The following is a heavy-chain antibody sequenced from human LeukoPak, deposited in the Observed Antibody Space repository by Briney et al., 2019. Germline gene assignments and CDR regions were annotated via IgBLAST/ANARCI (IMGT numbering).Heavy chain of an antibody. CDR3: VRDKVGFDY. J-gene: IGHJ4*02. CDR2: IKQDGSEK. V-gene: IGHV3-7*03. CDR1: GFTSSSSW. Sequence: GGSLRLSCAASGFTSSSSWMSWVRQAPGKGLEWVANIKQDGSEKYYVDSVKGRFTISRDNAKNSLYLQMNSLRAEDTAVYYCVRDKVGFDYWGQGTLVTVSS.